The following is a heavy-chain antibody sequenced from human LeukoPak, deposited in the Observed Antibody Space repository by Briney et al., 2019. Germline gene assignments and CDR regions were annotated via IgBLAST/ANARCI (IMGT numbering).Heavy chain of an antibody. Sequence: SETLSLTCTASGGSISSSSYYWGWIRQPPGKGLEWIGSIYYSGSTYYNPSLKSRVTISVDTSKNQFSLKLSSVTAVDTAVYYCARLPGIAGRYVFDYWGQGTLVTVSS. D-gene: IGHD6-13*01. V-gene: IGHV4-39*01. J-gene: IGHJ4*02. CDR1: GGSISSSSYY. CDR2: IYYSGST. CDR3: ARLPGIAGRYVFDY.